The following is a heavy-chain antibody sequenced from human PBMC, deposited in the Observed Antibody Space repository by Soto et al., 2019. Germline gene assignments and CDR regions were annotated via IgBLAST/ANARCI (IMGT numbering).Heavy chain of an antibody. CDR1: GYTLTELS. CDR3: ATANKPLRYFDWPHFDY. V-gene: IGHV1-24*01. J-gene: IGHJ4*02. CDR2: FDPEDGET. Sequence: ASVKVSCKVSGYTLTELSMHWVRQAPGKGLEWMGGFDPEDGETIYAQKFQGRVTMTEDTSTDTAYMELSSLRSEDTAVYYCATANKPLRYFDWPHFDYWGQGTLVTVSS. D-gene: IGHD3-9*01.